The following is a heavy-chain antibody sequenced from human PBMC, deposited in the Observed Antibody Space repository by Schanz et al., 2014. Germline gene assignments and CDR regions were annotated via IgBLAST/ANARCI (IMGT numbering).Heavy chain of an antibody. J-gene: IGHJ4*02. CDR2: ISNDGSIK. D-gene: IGHD5-12*01. CDR3: ASPSGYSDYGTYFDF. V-gene: IGHV3-30-3*01. Sequence: VQLVESGGGVVQFGRSLRLSCAASGFTFSSYAMHWVRQAPGKGLEWVALISNDGSIKYYADSVEGRFTISRDNSRNTLYLQMNSLRTEDTAVYYCASPSGYSDYGTYFDFWGQGTLVTVSS. CDR1: GFTFSSYA.